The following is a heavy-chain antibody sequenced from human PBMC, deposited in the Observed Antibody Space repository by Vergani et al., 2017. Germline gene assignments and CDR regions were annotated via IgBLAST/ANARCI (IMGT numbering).Heavy chain of an antibody. Sequence: VQLVESGGGLVQPGGSLRLSCAASGFTFSDYYMSWIRQAPGKGLEWVSFISSSSSYTNYADSVKGRFTISRDNAKNSLYLQMNSLRAEDTAVYYCARRYYYDSSGYLGSDAFDIWGQGTMVTVSS. CDR3: ARRYYYDSSGYLGSDAFDI. CDR1: GFTFSDYY. D-gene: IGHD3-22*01. CDR2: ISSSSSYT. J-gene: IGHJ3*02. V-gene: IGHV3-11*06.